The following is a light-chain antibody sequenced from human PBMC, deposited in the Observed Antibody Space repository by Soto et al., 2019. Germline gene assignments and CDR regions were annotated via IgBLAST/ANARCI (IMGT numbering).Light chain of an antibody. Sequence: DIQMTQSPFSLAASVGDRVTITCQASQDISNHLNWYQQKVGKAPNLLIYDASNLEIGVPSRFSGSGSGTDFTFTISSQQAEDIATYYCQQYNDFPLTFGQGTRLEIK. J-gene: IGKJ5*01. CDR2: DAS. CDR3: QQYNDFPLT. CDR1: QDISNH. V-gene: IGKV1-33*01.